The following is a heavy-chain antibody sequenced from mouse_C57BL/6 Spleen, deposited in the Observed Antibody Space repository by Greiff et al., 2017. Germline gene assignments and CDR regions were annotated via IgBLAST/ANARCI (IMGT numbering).Heavy chain of an antibody. V-gene: IGHV1-53*01. D-gene: IGHD2-2*01. Sequence: QVQLQQPGTELVKPGASVKLSCKASGYTFTSYWMHWVKQRPGQGLEWIGNINPSNGGTNYNEKFKSKATLTVDKSSSTAYMELSSLTSVDSAVYYGARSSGFMVTTRFDYWGLGTTLTVSS. CDR2: INPSNGGT. J-gene: IGHJ2*01. CDR1: GYTFTSYW. CDR3: ARSSGFMVTTRFDY.